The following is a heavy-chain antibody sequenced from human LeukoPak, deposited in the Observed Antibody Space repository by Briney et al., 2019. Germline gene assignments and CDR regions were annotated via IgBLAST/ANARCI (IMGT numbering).Heavy chain of an antibody. D-gene: IGHD5-24*01. CDR2: ISSSGSTI. V-gene: IGHV3-11*04. CDR1: GFLFSDYY. CDR3: ARVDRDGYNLVDY. Sequence: GGSLRLSCAASGFLFSDYYMSWIRQAPGKGLEWVSYISSSGSTIYYRDSVKGRFTISRDNAKNSLYLQMNSLRAEDTAVYYCARVDRDGYNLVDYWAQGTLVTVSS. J-gene: IGHJ4*02.